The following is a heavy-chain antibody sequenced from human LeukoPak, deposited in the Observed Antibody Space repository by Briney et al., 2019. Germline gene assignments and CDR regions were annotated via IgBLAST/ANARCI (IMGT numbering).Heavy chain of an antibody. V-gene: IGHV1-69*13. CDR2: IIPIFGTA. CDR3: ASTHSSIAAAGTFNY. D-gene: IGHD6-13*01. Sequence: GASVKVSCKASGGTFSSYAISWVRQAPGQGLEWMGGIIPIFGTANYAQKFQGRVTITADESTSTAYTELSSLRSEDTAVSYCASTHSSIAAAGTFNYWGQGTLVTVFS. CDR1: GGTFSSYA. J-gene: IGHJ4*02.